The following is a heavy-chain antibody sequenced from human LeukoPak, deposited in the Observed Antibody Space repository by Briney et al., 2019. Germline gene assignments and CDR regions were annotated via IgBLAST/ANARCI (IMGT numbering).Heavy chain of an antibody. J-gene: IGHJ4*02. CDR1: GYSISSGYY. V-gene: IGHV4-38-2*01. CDR3: ARPYGSGSYYKWDFDY. D-gene: IGHD3-10*01. CDR2: IYHSGST. Sequence: PSETLSLTCAVSGYSISSGYYWGWIRQPPGKGLEWIGGIYHSGSTYYNPSLKSRVTISVDTSKNQFSLKLSSVTAADTAVYYCARPYGSGSYYKWDFDYWGQGTLVTVSS.